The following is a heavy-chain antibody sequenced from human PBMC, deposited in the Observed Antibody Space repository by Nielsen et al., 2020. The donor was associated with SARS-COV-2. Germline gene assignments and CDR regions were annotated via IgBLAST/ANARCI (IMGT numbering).Heavy chain of an antibody. J-gene: IGHJ6*02. CDR2: IWYDGSNK. Sequence: GESLKISCAASGFTFSSYGMHWVRQAPGKGLEWVAVIWYDGSNKYYADSVKGRFTISRDNSKNTLYLQMNSLRAEDTAVYYCASAASSSWKSATVWGQGTTATVSS. V-gene: IGHV3-33*01. CDR1: GFTFSSYG. CDR3: ASAASSSWKSATV. D-gene: IGHD3-22*01.